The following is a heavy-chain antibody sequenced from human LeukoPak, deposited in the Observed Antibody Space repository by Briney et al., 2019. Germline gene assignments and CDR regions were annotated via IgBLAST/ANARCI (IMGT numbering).Heavy chain of an antibody. V-gene: IGHV4-34*01. D-gene: IGHD3-16*02. CDR2: INHSGST. J-gene: IGHJ3*02. Sequence: SETLSLTCAVYGGSFSGYYWSWIRQPPGKGLEWIGEINHSGSTNYNPSLKSRVTISVDTSKNQFSLKLSSVTAADTAVYYCARGTYDYVWGSYRPPDAFDIWGQGTMVTVSS. CDR1: GGSFSGYY. CDR3: ARGTYDYVWGSYRPPDAFDI.